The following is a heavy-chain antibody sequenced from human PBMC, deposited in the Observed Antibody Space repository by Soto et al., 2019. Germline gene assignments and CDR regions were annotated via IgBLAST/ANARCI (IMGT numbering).Heavy chain of an antibody. Sequence: SETLSLTCTVSGGSISSGGYYWSWIRQHPGKGLEWIGYIYYSGSTYYNPSLKSRVTISVDTSKNQFSLKLSSVTAADTAVYYCAREGQLGTSYYYYGMDVWGQGTTVTVS. V-gene: IGHV4-31*03. J-gene: IGHJ6*02. CDR2: IYYSGST. CDR1: GGSISSGGYY. CDR3: AREGQLGTSYYYYGMDV. D-gene: IGHD6-6*01.